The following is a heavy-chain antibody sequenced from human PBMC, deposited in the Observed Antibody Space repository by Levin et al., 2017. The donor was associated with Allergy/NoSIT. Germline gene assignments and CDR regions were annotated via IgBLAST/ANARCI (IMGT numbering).Heavy chain of an antibody. CDR1: GFTFSDYA. V-gene: IGHV3-7*01. D-gene: IGHD1-20*01. Sequence: QSGGSLRLSCVASGFTFSDYAMTWVRQAPGKGLEWVANMGEDGVGKYYVDSVKGRFTLSRDNAKKSVYLQMNNLSVDDTALYYCARHNWYRFDYWGQGTLVTVSS. CDR3: ARHNWYRFDY. CDR2: MGEDGVGK. J-gene: IGHJ4*02.